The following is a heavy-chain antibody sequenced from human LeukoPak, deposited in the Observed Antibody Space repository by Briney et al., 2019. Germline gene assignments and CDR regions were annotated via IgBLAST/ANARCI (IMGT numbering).Heavy chain of an antibody. CDR1: GFTFSDYY. D-gene: IGHD2-2*01. J-gene: IGHJ6*04. Sequence: GGSLRLSCAASGFTFSDYYMSWIRQAPGKGLEWVSYISSSGSYTNYADSVKGRFTISRDNAKNSLYLQMNSMRAEDTAVYYCARERIVVVPAAIHHYCMDVWGKGTTVIVSS. CDR3: ARERIVVVPAAIHHYCMDV. V-gene: IGHV3-11*06. CDR2: ISSSGSYT.